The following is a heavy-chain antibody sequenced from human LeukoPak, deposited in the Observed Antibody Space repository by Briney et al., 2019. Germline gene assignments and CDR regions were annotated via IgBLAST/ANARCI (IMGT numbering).Heavy chain of an antibody. CDR2: INHSGST. D-gene: IGHD2-15*01. J-gene: IGHJ4*02. V-gene: IGHV4-34*01. CDR1: GGSFSGYY. Sequence: SETLSLTCAVYGGSFSGYYWSWIRQPPGKGLEWIGEINHSGSTYYNPSLKSRVTISVDTSKNQFSLKLSSVTAADTAVYDCARGDCSGGSCYSVGYFDYWGQGTLVTVSS. CDR3: ARGDCSGGSCYSVGYFDY.